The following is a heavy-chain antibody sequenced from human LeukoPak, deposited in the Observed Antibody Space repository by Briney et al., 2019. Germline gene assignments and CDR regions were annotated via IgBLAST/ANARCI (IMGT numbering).Heavy chain of an antibody. Sequence: GGSLRLSCAASEFTFSSYAMSWVRQAPGKGLEWVSAISGSGGSTYYADSVKGRFTISRDNSKNTLYLQMNSLRAEDTAVYYCAKWGRGYYYGSGSYYFDYWGQGTLVTVSS. D-gene: IGHD3-10*01. CDR2: ISGSGGST. J-gene: IGHJ4*02. CDR1: EFTFSSYA. CDR3: AKWGRGYYYGSGSYYFDY. V-gene: IGHV3-23*01.